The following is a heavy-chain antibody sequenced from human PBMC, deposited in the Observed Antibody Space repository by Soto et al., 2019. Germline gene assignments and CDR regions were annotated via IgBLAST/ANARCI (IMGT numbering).Heavy chain of an antibody. CDR1: GGTFSSYA. D-gene: IGHD6-13*01. CDR2: IIPIFGTA. V-gene: IGHV1-69*06. J-gene: IGHJ5*02. CDR3: ARRYSSSKVFWFDP. Sequence: GASVKVSCKASGGTFSSYAISWVRQAPGQGLEWMGGIIPIFGTANYAQKFQGRVTITADKSTSTAYMELSSLRSEDTAMYYCARRYSSSKVFWFDPWGQGTLVTVSS.